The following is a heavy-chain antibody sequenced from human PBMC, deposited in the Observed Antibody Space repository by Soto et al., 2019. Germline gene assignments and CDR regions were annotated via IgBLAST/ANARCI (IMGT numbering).Heavy chain of an antibody. J-gene: IGHJ4*02. Sequence: GGSLRLSCAASGFTFSSYWMHWVRQAPGKGLVWVSRINSDGSGTFYADSVKGRFTISRDNAKNTLYLQMNSLRADDTAVYYCASSLLTPFDYWGQGTLVTVSS. CDR2: INSDGSGT. V-gene: IGHV3-74*01. CDR3: ASSLLTPFDY. D-gene: IGHD7-27*01. CDR1: GFTFSSYW.